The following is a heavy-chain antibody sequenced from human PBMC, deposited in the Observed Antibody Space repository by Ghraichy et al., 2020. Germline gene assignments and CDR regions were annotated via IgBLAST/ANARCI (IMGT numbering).Heavy chain of an antibody. D-gene: IGHD1-26*01. V-gene: IGHV1-24*01. J-gene: IGHJ4*02. Sequence: ASVKVSCKVSGYTLTELSMHWVRQAPGKGLEWMGGFDPEDGETIYAQKFQGRVTMTEDTSTDTAYMELSSLRSEDTAVYYCATVKVGAIPFDYWGQGTLVTVSS. CDR2: FDPEDGET. CDR1: GYTLTELS. CDR3: ATVKVGAIPFDY.